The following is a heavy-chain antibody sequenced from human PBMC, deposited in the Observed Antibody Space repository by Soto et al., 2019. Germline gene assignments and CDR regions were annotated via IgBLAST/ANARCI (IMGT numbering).Heavy chain of an antibody. Sequence: PSEPLSLTCIVSGGSISISSYYWGLIRQPPGKGLEWIGGIYYSGSTYHNPSLKSRVTISVDTSKNQFSLKLSSVTAADTAVFYCARHRARNWFDPWGQGTLVTVSS. CDR3: ARHRARNWFDP. CDR1: GGSISISSYY. J-gene: IGHJ5*02. V-gene: IGHV4-39*01. D-gene: IGHD6-6*01. CDR2: IYYSGST.